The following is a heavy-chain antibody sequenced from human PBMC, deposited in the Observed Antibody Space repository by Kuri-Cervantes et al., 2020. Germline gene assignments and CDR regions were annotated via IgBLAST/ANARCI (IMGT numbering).Heavy chain of an antibody. D-gene: IGHD3-3*01. CDR2: INPSGGST. Sequence: ASVKVSCKASGYTFTSYYMHWVRQAPGQGLEWMGIINPSGGSTSYAQKFQGRVTMTRDTSTSTVYMELSSLRSEDTAVYYCASSITIFGVVKSYYYYGMDVWGQETTVTVSS. CDR3: ASSITIFGVVKSYYYYGMDV. V-gene: IGHV1-46*01. CDR1: GYTFTSYY. J-gene: IGHJ6*02.